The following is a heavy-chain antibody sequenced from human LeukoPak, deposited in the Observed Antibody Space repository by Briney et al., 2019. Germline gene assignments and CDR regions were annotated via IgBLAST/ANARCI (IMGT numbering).Heavy chain of an antibody. Sequence: GGSLTLSCAASGFTFSSYGMSWVRQAPGQGLEGVSGISANGVGTYYAASVRGRFTISRDNSKNTAYLQMNSLRAGDTAVYYCASLYYGGNNFDSWGQGTLVTVSS. J-gene: IGHJ4*02. V-gene: IGHV3-23*01. CDR2: ISANGVGT. CDR1: GFTFSSYG. D-gene: IGHD4-23*01. CDR3: ASLYYGGNNFDS.